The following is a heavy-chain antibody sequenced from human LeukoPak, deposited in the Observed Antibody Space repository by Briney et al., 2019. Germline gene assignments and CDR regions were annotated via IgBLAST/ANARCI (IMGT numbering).Heavy chain of an antibody. V-gene: IGHV3-30*02. CDR3: AKDSLADIDY. Sequence: GGSLRLSCAAYGFIFSTYGMYWVRQAPGKGLEWVAFIRHDGSIKNYADSVKRRSTISRDNSKNTLYLQMNSLRAEDTAVYYCAKDSLADIDYWGQGTLVTVSS. CDR2: IRHDGSIK. CDR1: GFIFSTYG. D-gene: IGHD3-16*01. J-gene: IGHJ4*02.